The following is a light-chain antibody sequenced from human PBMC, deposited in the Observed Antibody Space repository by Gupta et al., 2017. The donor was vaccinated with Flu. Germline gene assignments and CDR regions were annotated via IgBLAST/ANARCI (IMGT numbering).Light chain of an antibody. J-gene: IGKJ1*01. CDR2: AAS. V-gene: IGKV1-39*01. CDR1: QSISSY. Sequence: MQMTQSPSYLSASVGDRVTITCRASQSISSYLNWYQQKPGKAPKLLIYAASSSQSGVPSRFCGSGGWTAVTPLISSLQPEDFATYYCQQRYSTPRTFGQGTKVEIK. CDR3: QQRYSTPRT.